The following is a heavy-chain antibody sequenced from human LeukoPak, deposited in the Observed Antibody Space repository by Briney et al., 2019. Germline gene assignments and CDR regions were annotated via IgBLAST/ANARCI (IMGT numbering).Heavy chain of an antibody. CDR1: GFTFSSYA. CDR2: ISGSGGST. Sequence: GGSLRLSCAASGFTFSSYAMSWVRQAPGKGLEWVSAISGSGGSTHYADSVKGRFTISRDNSKNTVYLQMNSLRVEDTAIYYCARDPLTGSYGVNWLDPWGQGTLVTVSS. CDR3: ARDPLTGSYGVNWLDP. V-gene: IGHV3-23*01. J-gene: IGHJ5*02. D-gene: IGHD1-26*01.